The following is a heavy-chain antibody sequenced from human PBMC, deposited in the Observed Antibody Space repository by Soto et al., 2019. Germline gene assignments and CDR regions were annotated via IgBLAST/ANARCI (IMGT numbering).Heavy chain of an antibody. CDR2: IYYSGST. CDR3: ARDRVYYYDSSGPRTWFDH. D-gene: IGHD3-22*01. V-gene: IGHV4-30-4*01. Sequence: PSETLSLTCTVSGGSISSGDYYWSWIRQPPGKGLEWIGYIYYSGSTYYNPSLKSRVTISVDTSKNQFSLKLSSVTAADTAVYYCARDRVYYYDSSGPRTWFDHWGQGTLATV. CDR1: GGSISSGDYY. J-gene: IGHJ5*02.